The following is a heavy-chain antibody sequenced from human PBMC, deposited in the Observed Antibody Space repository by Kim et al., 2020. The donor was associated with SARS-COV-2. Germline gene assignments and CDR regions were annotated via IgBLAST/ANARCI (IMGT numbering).Heavy chain of an antibody. CDR3: ARRPMVDDFWSGPDY. D-gene: IGHD3-3*01. Sequence: SETLSLTCTVSGGSISSGDYYWSWIRQPPGKGLEWIGYIYYSGSTYYNPSLKSRVTISVDTSKNQFSLKLSSVTAADTAVYYCARRPMVDDFWSGPDYWGQGTLVTVSS. CDR1: GGSISSGDYY. J-gene: IGHJ4*02. V-gene: IGHV4-30-4*01. CDR2: IYYSGST.